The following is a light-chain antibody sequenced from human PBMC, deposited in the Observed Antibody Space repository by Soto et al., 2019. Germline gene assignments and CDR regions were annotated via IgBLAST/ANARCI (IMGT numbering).Light chain of an antibody. J-gene: IGKJ5*01. V-gene: IGKV1-9*01. Sequence: DIQLTQSPSFLSASVGDRVTITCRASQGISSYLAWYQQKPGKAPKLLIYAASTLQSGVPSRFSGSGSGTEFTLIISSLQPEDFAACYCQQLNSYPFTFGQGTRLEIK. CDR1: QGISSY. CDR2: AAS. CDR3: QQLNSYPFT.